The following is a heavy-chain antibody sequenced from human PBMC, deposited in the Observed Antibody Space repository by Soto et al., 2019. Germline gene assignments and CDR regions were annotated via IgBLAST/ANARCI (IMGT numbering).Heavy chain of an antibody. CDR3: ARYGAYCTNGVCRGIYYYYGMDV. V-gene: IGHV1-69*13. CDR2: IIPIFGTA. D-gene: IGHD2-8*01. Sequence: SVKVSCKASGGTFSSSAISWVRQAPGQGLEWMGGIIPIFGTANYAQKFQGRVTITADESTSTAYMELSSLRSEDTAVYYCARYGAYCTNGVCRGIYYYYGMDVWGQGTTVTVSS. CDR1: GGTFSSSA. J-gene: IGHJ6*02.